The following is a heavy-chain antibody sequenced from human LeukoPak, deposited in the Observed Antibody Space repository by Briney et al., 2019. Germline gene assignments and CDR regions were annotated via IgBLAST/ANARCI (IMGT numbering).Heavy chain of an antibody. V-gene: IGHV1-2*02. J-gene: IGHJ6*03. CDR2: INPNSGGT. D-gene: IGHD3-22*01. CDR1: GYTFTGYY. Sequence: ASVKVSCKASGYTFTGYYMHWVRQAPGQGLEWMGWINPNSGGTNYAQKFQGRVIMTRDTSISTAYMELSRLRSDDTAVYYCARDGHDTVGLWYMDVWGKGTTVTVSS. CDR3: ARDGHDTVGLWYMDV.